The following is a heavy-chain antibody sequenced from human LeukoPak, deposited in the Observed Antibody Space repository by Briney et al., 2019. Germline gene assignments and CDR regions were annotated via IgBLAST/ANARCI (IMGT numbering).Heavy chain of an antibody. CDR1: GFTFSSYA. CDR3: ARDLISEWLSRRNAFDI. J-gene: IGHJ3*02. V-gene: IGHV3-30-3*01. CDR2: ISYDGSNK. Sequence: GRSLRLSCAASGFTFSSYAMHWVRQAPGKGLEWVAVISYDGSNKYYADSVKGRFTISRDNSKNTLYLQMNSLRAEDTAVYYCARDLISEWLSRRNAFDIWGQGTMVTVSS. D-gene: IGHD3-3*01.